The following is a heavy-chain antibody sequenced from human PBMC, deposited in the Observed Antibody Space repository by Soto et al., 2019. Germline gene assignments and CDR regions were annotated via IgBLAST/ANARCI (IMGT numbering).Heavy chain of an antibody. V-gene: IGHV3-74*01. J-gene: IGHJ4*02. Sequence: EVQLVESGGGLVQPGGSLRLSCAASGFTFSSYWMHWVRQAPGKGLVWVSRINSDGSSTSYADSVKGRFTISRDNAKNTLYLQMNSLRAEDTAVYYCGREACLGSGCSCYYYFDYWGQGTLVTVSS. CDR1: GFTFSSYW. CDR2: INSDGSST. CDR3: GREACLGSGCSCYYYFDY. D-gene: IGHD2-15*01.